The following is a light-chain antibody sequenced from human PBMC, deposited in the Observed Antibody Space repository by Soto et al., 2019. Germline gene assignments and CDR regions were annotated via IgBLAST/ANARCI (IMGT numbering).Light chain of an antibody. J-gene: IGLJ1*01. CDR2: GVS. V-gene: IGLV2-14*01. CDR1: SSDVGGYNY. Sequence: QSVLTQPASVSGSPGQSITISCTGTSSDVGGYNYVSWYQQHPGKAPKLMIYGVSNRPSGVSNRFSGSKSGNTASLTISGLQAEDEADYYCSSYTSSTTLVVFGTGPKVTVL. CDR3: SSYTSSTTLVV.